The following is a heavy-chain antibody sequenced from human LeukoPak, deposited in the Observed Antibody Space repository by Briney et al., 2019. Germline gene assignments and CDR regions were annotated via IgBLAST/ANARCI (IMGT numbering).Heavy chain of an antibody. D-gene: IGHD3-22*01. J-gene: IGHJ4*02. CDR3: VTYYYDSSGYPFLGNY. CDR1: GYTFTSYG. Sequence: ASVKVSCKASGYTFTSYGISWVRQAPGQGLEWMGWISAYNGNTNYAQKLQGRVTMTTDTSTSTAYMELRSLRSDDTAVYYCVTYYYDSSGYPFLGNYWGQGTLVTVSS. CDR2: ISAYNGNT. V-gene: IGHV1-18*01.